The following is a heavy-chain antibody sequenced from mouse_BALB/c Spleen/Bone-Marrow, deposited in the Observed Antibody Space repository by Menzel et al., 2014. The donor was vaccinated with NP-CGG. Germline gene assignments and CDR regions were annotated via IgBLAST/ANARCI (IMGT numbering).Heavy chain of an antibody. V-gene: IGHV7-3*02. CDR3: ARFPMDY. CDR1: GFTFTDYY. CDR2: IRNKAYGYTT. J-gene: IGHJ4*01. Sequence: EVKLVESGGGLVQPGGSLRLSCTTSGFTFTDYYMSWVLQPPGKALEWLAFIRNKAYGYTTEYSASVRGRFTISRDNSQSILYLQMNTLRAEDSATYYCARFPMDYWGQGTSVTVSS.